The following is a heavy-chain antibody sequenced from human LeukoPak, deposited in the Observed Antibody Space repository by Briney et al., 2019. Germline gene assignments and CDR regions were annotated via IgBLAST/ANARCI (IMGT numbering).Heavy chain of an antibody. CDR1: GGSISSGSSY. D-gene: IGHD6-6*01. J-gene: IGHJ4*02. CDR2: IYISGST. Sequence: SETLSLTCTVSGGSISSGSSYWNWLRQPTRMGLEWIGRIYISGSTNYNPSLKGRVTISLNTSKNQFSLQLRSVTAADTAVYYCARAMSIAARLQTIFDYWGQGTLVTVSS. CDR3: ARAMSIAARLQTIFDY. V-gene: IGHV4-61*02.